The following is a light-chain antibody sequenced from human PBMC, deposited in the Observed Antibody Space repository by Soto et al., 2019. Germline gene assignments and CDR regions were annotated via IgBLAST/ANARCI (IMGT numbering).Light chain of an antibody. CDR2: GAS. V-gene: IGKV3-20*01. CDR1: QSVSSNY. J-gene: IGKJ1*01. CDR3: QQFGRSPPSWT. Sequence: ETVLTQSPGTLSLSPGERATLSCRASQSVSSNYLAWCQQKPGQAPRLLMYGASTRATGILDRFSGSGSGTDFTLTISRLEPEDFAVYYCQQFGRSPPSWTFGQGTKVEIK.